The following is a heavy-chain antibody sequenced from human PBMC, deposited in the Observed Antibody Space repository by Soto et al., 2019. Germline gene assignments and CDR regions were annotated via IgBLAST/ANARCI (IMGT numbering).Heavy chain of an antibody. Sequence: QAQLQESGPGLVKPSETLSLTCTVSGGSIYRSGYYWGWIRQPPGRGLEWIGNIDYNGVTYSNPSLKSRVTISRDTSKNQFSLKLTSVTAADTALYYCGKVLVGATGHTDSDSWGPGTLVAVSS. D-gene: IGHD2-15*01. V-gene: IGHV4-39*01. J-gene: IGHJ4*02. CDR3: GKVLVGATGHTDSDS. CDR2: IDYNGVT. CDR1: GGSIYRSGYY.